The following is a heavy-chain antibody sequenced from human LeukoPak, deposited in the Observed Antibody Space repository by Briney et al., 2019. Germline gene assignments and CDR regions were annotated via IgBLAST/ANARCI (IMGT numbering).Heavy chain of an antibody. D-gene: IGHD6-13*01. V-gene: IGHV3-48*01. CDR1: GFTFSSYA. CDR3: ARVIAAAFDY. Sequence: GGSLRLSCAASGFTFSSYAMSWVRQAPGKGLEWVSYISSSSSTIYYADSVKGRFTISRDNAKNSLYLQMNSLRAEDTAVYYCARVIAAAFDYWGQGTLVTVSS. CDR2: ISSSSSTI. J-gene: IGHJ4*02.